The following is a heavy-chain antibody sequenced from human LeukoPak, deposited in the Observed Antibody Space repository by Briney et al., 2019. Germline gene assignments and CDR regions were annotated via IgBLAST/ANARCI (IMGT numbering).Heavy chain of an antibody. V-gene: IGHV3-48*03. CDR2: IDGSARSL. CDR1: GFGFTIYQ. Sequence: GGSLRLSCETSGFGFTIYQMNWVRQAPGKGLEWVSSIDGSARSLWYADSVRGRFSISRDNAVKALYLQMSSLRPDDTAVYYCAVSAVSGPDSYFDSWGQGTLVSVSS. D-gene: IGHD5-12*01. J-gene: IGHJ4*02. CDR3: AVSAVSGPDSYFDS.